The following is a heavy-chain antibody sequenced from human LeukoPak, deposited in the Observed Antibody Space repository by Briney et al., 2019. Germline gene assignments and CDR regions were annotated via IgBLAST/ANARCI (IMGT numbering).Heavy chain of an antibody. J-gene: IGHJ4*02. CDR2: ISYDGSNK. CDR3: ARGGEEYYDILTGYFDY. V-gene: IGHV3-30*03. D-gene: IGHD3-9*01. CDR1: GFAFSTYG. Sequence: QPGGSLRLSCAASGFAFSTYGLHWVRQAPGKGLEWVAVISYDGSNKYYADSVKGRFTISRDNSKNTLYLQMNSLRAEDTAVYYCARGGEEYYDILTGYFDYWGQGTLVTVSS.